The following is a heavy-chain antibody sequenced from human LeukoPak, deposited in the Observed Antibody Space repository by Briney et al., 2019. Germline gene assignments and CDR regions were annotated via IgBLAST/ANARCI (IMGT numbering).Heavy chain of an antibody. CDR2: INHSGST. CDR3: ARHRWVLRYFDY. J-gene: IGHJ4*02. Sequence: PSETLSLTCAVYGGSFSGYYWSWIRQPPGKGLEWIGEINHSGSTNYNPSLKSRVTISVDTSKNQFSLKLSSVTAADTAVYYCARHRWVLRYFDYWGQGTLVTVSS. D-gene: IGHD3-9*01. V-gene: IGHV4-34*01. CDR1: GGSFSGYY.